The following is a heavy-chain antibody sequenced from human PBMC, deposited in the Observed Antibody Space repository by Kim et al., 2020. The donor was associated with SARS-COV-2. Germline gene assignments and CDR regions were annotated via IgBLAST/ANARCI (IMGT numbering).Heavy chain of an antibody. J-gene: IGHJ4*02. D-gene: IGHD3-22*01. Sequence: GGSLRLSCAASGFTFSSYGMHWVRQAPGKELEWVAVISYDGSNKYYADSVKGRFTISRDNSKNTLYLQMNSLRAEDTAVYYCAKDLYYYDSSGYVFDYWGQGTLVTVSS. CDR1: GFTFSSYG. CDR3: AKDLYYYDSSGYVFDY. V-gene: IGHV3-30*18. CDR2: ISYDGSNK.